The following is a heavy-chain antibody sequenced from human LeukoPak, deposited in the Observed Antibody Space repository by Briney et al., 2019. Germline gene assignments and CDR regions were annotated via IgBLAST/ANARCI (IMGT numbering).Heavy chain of an antibody. V-gene: IGHV4-59*01. J-gene: IGHJ4*02. CDR2: IYYSGST. CDR1: GGSISSYY. Sequence: SETLSLTCTVSGGSISSYYWSWIRQPPGKGLEWIGYIYYSGSTNYNPSLKSRVTISVDTSKNQFSLKLSSVTAADTAVYYCARGLTGGIAAAGTVVWGQGTLVTVSS. D-gene: IGHD6-13*01. CDR3: ARGLTGGIAAAGTVV.